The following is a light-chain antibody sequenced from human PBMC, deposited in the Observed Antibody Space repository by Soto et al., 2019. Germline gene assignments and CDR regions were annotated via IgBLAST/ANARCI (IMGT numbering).Light chain of an antibody. CDR3: LQAYNYPFT. CDR1: QDIRND. CDR2: AAS. J-gene: IGKJ3*01. Sequence: AIQMTQSPCSLSASVGDRVTITCRASQDIRNDLGWYQQKPGPAPNLLIFAASTLQIGVPSRFSGSGSGTYFTLTISSLQPEYFATYYCLQAYNYPFTFGPGTTVDIK. V-gene: IGKV1-6*01.